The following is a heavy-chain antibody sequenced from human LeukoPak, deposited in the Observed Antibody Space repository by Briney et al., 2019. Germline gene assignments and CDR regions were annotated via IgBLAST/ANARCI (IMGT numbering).Heavy chain of an antibody. CDR3: ARHSGGTYYVSLDP. J-gene: IGHJ5*02. CDR2: INHSGST. V-gene: IGHV4-34*01. Sequence: SETLSLTCAVYGGSFSGYYWSWIRQPPGKGLEWIGEINHSGSTSYNPSLKSRVTISVDTSKNQFSLKLSSVTAADTAVYYCARHSGGTYYVSLDPWGQGTLVTVS. CDR1: GGSFSGYY. D-gene: IGHD1-26*01.